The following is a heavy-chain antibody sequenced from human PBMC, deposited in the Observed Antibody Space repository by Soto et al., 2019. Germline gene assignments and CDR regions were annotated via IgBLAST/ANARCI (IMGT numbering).Heavy chain of an antibody. D-gene: IGHD6-19*01. V-gene: IGHV3-30-3*01. J-gene: IGHJ4*02. CDR1: GFTFRSYA. CDR3: ARETAGTGDFAY. CDR2: ISYDGSNK. Sequence: GGSLRLSCSASGFTFRSYAMHWVRQAPGKGLEWVAVISYDGSNKYYADSVKGRFTISRDNSKNTLYLQMNSLRAEDTAVYYCARETAGTGDFAYWGQGTLVTVSS.